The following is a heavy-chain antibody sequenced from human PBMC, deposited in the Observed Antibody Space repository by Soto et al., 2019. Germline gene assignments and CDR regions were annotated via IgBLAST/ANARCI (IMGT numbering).Heavy chain of an antibody. CDR2: IYPGDSDT. V-gene: IGHV5-51*01. D-gene: IGHD3-22*01. J-gene: IGHJ5*02. CDR3: ARQLYYYDSSGYSPFDP. CDR1: VYSFTSYW. Sequence: GESLKISCKVSVYSFTSYWIGWVRQMPGKGLEWMGIIYPGDSDTRYSPSFQGQVTISADKSISTAYLQWSSLKASDTAMYYCARQLYYYDSSGYSPFDPWGQGTLVTVSS.